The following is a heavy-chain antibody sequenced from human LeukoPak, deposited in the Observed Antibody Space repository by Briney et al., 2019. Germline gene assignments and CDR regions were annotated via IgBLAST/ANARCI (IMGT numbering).Heavy chain of an antibody. CDR1: GGTFSSYA. V-gene: IGHV1-69*05. D-gene: IGHD6-13*01. Sequence: GASVKVSCKASGGTFSSYAISWVRQAPGQGLEWMGGIIPIFSTANYALKFQGRVTITTDESTSTAYMELSSLRSEDTAVYYCARAGIAARGENYYMDVWGKGTTVTVSS. J-gene: IGHJ6*03. CDR2: IIPIFSTA. CDR3: ARAGIAARGENYYMDV.